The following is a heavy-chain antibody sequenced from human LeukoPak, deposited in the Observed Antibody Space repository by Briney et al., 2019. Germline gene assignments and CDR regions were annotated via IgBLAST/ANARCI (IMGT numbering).Heavy chain of an antibody. CDR3: ATDPDHIVGASSADY. D-gene: IGHD1-26*01. CDR2: IGGRRTYT. Sequence: GGSLRLSCAASGFTFSSYAMNWVRQAPGKGQEWVSVIGGRRTYTHYADSVKGRCTISRDNSRNTLYLQVNSLRADDTAVYYCATDPDHIVGASSADYWGQGTLVTVSS. CDR1: GFTFSSYA. V-gene: IGHV3-23*01. J-gene: IGHJ4*02.